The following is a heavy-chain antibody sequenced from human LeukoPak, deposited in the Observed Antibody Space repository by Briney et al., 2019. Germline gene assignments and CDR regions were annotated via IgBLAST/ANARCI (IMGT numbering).Heavy chain of an antibody. D-gene: IGHD1-1*01. CDR1: GFTFGSYA. CDR3: ATELRIGATGYLFAFDI. J-gene: IGHJ3*02. Sequence: GGSLRLSCAASGFTFGSYAMHWVRQAPGKGLEWVALISFDESNKYYADSVKGRFTISRDNYKNTLYLQMNSLRVEDTAVYYCATELRIGATGYLFAFDIWGQGTMVTVSS. V-gene: IGHV3-30*03. CDR2: ISFDESNK.